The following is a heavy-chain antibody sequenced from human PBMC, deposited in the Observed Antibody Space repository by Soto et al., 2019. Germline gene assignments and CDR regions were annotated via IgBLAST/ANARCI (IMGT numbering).Heavy chain of an antibody. Sequence: HPGGSLRLSCAASGFTFNNYAMSWVRQAPGKGLEWASTISGSGGSTYYADSVKGRFTISRDNSKNTLYMQMNSLRAEDTAVYYCAKLQGSTMIVVVPRGPFDYWGQGTLVDVPP. D-gene: IGHD3-22*01. CDR3: AKLQGSTMIVVVPRGPFDY. V-gene: IGHV3-23*01. J-gene: IGHJ4*02. CDR1: GFTFNNYA. CDR2: ISGSGGST.